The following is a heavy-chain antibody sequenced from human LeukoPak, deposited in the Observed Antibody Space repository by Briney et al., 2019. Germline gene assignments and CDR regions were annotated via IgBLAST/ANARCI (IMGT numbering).Heavy chain of an antibody. Sequence: ASVKVSCKASGYTFTSYYMHWVRQAPGQGLEWMGIINPSGGSTNYAQKFQGRVTMTRDTSISTAYMELSRLRSDDTAVYYCARVGITGTTWGQGTLVTVSS. CDR3: ARVGITGTT. CDR1: GYTFTSYY. D-gene: IGHD1-20*01. V-gene: IGHV1-2*02. CDR2: INPSGGST. J-gene: IGHJ4*02.